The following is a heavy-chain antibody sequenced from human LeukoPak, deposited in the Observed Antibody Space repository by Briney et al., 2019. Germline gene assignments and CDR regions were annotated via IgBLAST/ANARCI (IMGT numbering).Heavy chain of an antibody. CDR1: GGSISSSSYY. J-gene: IGHJ4*02. CDR3: ARGRGDVVVVAAIRFDY. Sequence: RASETLSLTCTVSGGSISSSSYYWGWIRQPPGKGLEWIGSIYYSGSTYYNPSLKSRVTISVDTSKNQFSLKLSSVTAADTAVYYCARGRGDVVVVAAIRFDYWGQGTLVTVSS. CDR2: IYYSGST. V-gene: IGHV4-39*07. D-gene: IGHD2-15*01.